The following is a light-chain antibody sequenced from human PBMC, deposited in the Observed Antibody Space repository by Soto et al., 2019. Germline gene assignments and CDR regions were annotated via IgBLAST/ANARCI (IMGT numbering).Light chain of an antibody. V-gene: IGLV4-69*01. J-gene: IGLJ2*01. CDR3: QTWGTGIVV. Sequence: QPVLTQSPSASASPGASVKLTCTLSSGHSSYAIAWHQQQPEKGPRYLMKLNSDGSHSKGDGIPDRFSGSSSGAERYLTISSLQSEDEADYYCQTWGTGIVVFGGGTKLTVL. CDR1: SGHSSYA. CDR2: LNSDGSH.